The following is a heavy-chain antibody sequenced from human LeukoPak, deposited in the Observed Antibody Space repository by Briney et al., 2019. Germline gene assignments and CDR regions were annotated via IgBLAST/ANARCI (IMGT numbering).Heavy chain of an antibody. CDR3: ARRPLVGYFDL. CDR1: GGSISSSSYY. D-gene: IGHD2-15*01. J-gene: IGHJ2*01. CDR2: IYYSGST. Sequence: SETLSLTCTVSGGSISSSSYYWGWIRQPPGKGLEWIGSIYYSGSTYYNPSLKSRVTISVDTSKNQFSLKLSSVTAADTAVYYCARRPLVGYFDLWGRGTLVTVSS. V-gene: IGHV4-39*01.